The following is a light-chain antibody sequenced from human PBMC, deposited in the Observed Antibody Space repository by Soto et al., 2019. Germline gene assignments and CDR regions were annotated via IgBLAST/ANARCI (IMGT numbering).Light chain of an antibody. J-gene: IGLJ2*01. V-gene: IGLV2-14*01. CDR1: SSDVDTYKY. Sequence: QSALIQPASVSGSPGQSITISCTGTSSDVDTYKYVSWYQQHPGKAPKLMIYEVSYRPSGVSDRFSGSKSGNTASLTISGLQAEDEADYYCCSYAGSTTRVQFGGGTKVTVL. CDR2: EVS. CDR3: CSYAGSTTRVQ.